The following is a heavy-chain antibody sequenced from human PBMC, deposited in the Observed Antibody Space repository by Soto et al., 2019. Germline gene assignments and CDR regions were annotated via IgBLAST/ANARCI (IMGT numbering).Heavy chain of an antibody. Sequence: PSETLSLTCTVSGGSISSYYWSWIRQPPGKGLEWIGYIYYSGSTYYNPSLKSRVTISVDTSKNQFSLKLSSVTAADTAVYYCARDLRGSGMDVWGQGTTVTVSS. D-gene: IGHD3-16*01. V-gene: IGHV4-59*12. CDR2: IYYSGST. J-gene: IGHJ6*02. CDR3: ARDLRGSGMDV. CDR1: GGSISSYY.